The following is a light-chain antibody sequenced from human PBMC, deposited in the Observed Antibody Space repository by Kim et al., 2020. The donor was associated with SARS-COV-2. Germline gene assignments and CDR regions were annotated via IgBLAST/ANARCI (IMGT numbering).Light chain of an antibody. V-gene: IGLV6-57*02. CDR2: EDN. CDR3: QSYDNSTLNWV. Sequence: NFMLTQPHSVSESPGKTVTISCTGSSGSIASNYVQWYQQRPGSAPTTVIYEDNQRPSGVPDRFSGSIDSSSNSASLTISGLKTEDEADYYCQSYDNSTLNWVFGGGTQLTVL. J-gene: IGLJ3*02. CDR1: SGSIASNY.